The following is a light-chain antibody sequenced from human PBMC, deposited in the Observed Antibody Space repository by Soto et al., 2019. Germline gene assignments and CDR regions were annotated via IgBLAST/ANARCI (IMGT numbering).Light chain of an antibody. Sequence: EILMTQSPATLSVSPGEGATLSCRASQSVNKNLAWYQQKPGQAPRLLIFDVSTRATGIPARFSGSGSGTEFTLTISSLQSEDFATYYCQHYNTYPWTFGQGTKVDIK. CDR1: QSVNKN. CDR2: DVS. CDR3: QHYNTYPWT. V-gene: IGKV3-15*01. J-gene: IGKJ1*01.